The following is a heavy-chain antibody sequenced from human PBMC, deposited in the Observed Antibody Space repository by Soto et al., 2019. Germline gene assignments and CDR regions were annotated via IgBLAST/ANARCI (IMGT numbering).Heavy chain of an antibody. CDR3: ARGNTMVRGMDA. CDR1: GGSISSYY. Sequence: SETLSLTCTVSGGSISSYYWSWIRQPPGKGLEWIGYIYYSGSTNYNPSLKSRVTISVDTSKNQFSLKLSSVTAADTAVYYCARGNTMVRGMDAWGNGTTVTVSS. J-gene: IGHJ6*04. D-gene: IGHD3-10*01. CDR2: IYYSGST. V-gene: IGHV4-59*08.